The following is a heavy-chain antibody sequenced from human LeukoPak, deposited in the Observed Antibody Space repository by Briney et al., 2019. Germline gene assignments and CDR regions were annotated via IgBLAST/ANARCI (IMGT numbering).Heavy chain of an antibody. Sequence: LETLSLTCAVYGGSFSGYYWSWIRQPPGKGLEWIGSLSYSGTTYYNPSLKSRLTISVDTSKNQFSLKLSSVTAADTAVYYCARHNEPDSAGYYRPFHYWGQGTLVTVSS. J-gene: IGHJ4*02. CDR1: GGSFSGYY. D-gene: IGHD3-22*01. V-gene: IGHV4-34*01. CDR3: ARHNEPDSAGYYRPFHY. CDR2: LSYSGTT.